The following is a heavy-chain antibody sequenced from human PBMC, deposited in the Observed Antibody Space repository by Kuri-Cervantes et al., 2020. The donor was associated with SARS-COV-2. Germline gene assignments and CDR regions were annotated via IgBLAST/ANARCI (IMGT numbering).Heavy chain of an antibody. CDR1: GGTSSSYA. V-gene: IGHV1-69*13. D-gene: IGHD3-3*01. CDR3: ARGGWGRPYSDTIFGVVQRQRYYYYYMDV. Sequence: SVKVSCKASGGTSSSYAISWVRQAPGQGLEWMGGIIPIFGTANYAQKFQGRVTITADESTSTAYMELSSLRSEDTAVYYCARGGWGRPYSDTIFGVVQRQRYYYYYMDVWGKGTTVTVSS. CDR2: IIPIFGTA. J-gene: IGHJ6*03.